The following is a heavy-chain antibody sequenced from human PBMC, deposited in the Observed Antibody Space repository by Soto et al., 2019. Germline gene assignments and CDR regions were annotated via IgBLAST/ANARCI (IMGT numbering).Heavy chain of an antibody. V-gene: IGHV6-1*01. D-gene: IGHD1-7*01. CDR2: TYYRSKWYN. CDR3: ARERTGTTTGPLFYCYFKDV. J-gene: IGHJ6*03. Sequence: PSQTLSLTCAISGDSVSSNSAAWNWIRQSPSRGLEWLGRTYYRSKWYNDYAVSVKSRITINPDTSKNQFSLQLNSVTPEDTAVYYCARERTGTTTGPLFYCYFKDVWGKGTTVTVSS. CDR1: GDSVSSNSAA.